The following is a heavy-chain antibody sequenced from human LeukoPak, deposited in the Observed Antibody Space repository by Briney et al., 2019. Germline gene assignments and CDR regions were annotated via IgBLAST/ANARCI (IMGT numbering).Heavy chain of an antibody. Sequence: PGGSLRLSCAASGFSFSSFAMSWVRQAPGKGLEWVSVVSGLGDSTNYAESVKGRFTISRDNSKNTMYLLMNSLRGEDTAVYYCAKGPAKYSGYDYFEYWGQGTLVTVSS. J-gene: IGHJ4*02. CDR2: VSGLGDST. CDR1: GFSFSSFA. D-gene: IGHD5-12*01. V-gene: IGHV3-23*01. CDR3: AKGPAKYSGYDYFEY.